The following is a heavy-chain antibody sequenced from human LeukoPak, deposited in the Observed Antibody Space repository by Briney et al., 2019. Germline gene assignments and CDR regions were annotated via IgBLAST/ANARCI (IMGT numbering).Heavy chain of an antibody. D-gene: IGHD2-8*01. Sequence: SVKVSCKASGGTFSRYAISWVRQAPGQRLEWMGGIIPIFVTANYAQKFQRRVTITADESTSTAYMELSSLRSDDTAVYYCARDEAPGYCTNGVCYTGGGWFDPWGQGTLVTVSS. CDR3: ARDEAPGYCTNGVCYTGGGWFDP. CDR2: IIPIFVTA. J-gene: IGHJ5*02. V-gene: IGHV1-69*13. CDR1: GGTFSRYA.